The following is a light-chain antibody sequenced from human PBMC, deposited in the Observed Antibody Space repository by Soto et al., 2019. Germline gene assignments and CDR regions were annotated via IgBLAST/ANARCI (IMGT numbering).Light chain of an antibody. J-gene: IGLJ2*01. Sequence: QSVLTQPPSASGAPGQRVTISCSGSSSNIGTNTVNWYQHLPGATPKLLIYSHNQRPSGVPARFSGSRSGTSASLAVSGLQSEDEADYYCATWDDSMKGVVFGRGNTLTV. CDR2: SHN. CDR1: SSNIGTNT. V-gene: IGLV1-44*01. CDR3: ATWDDSMKGVV.